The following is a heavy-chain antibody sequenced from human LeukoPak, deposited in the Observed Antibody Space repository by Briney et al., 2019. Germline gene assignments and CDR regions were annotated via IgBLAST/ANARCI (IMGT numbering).Heavy chain of an antibody. CDR2: IYTSGST. CDR3: TRHCGGDCYSGAYYYYYYYMDV. Sequence: PSETLSLTCTVSGGSISSYYWSWIRQPAGKGLEWIGRIYTSGSTNYNPSLKSRVTMSVDTSKNQFSLKLSSVTAADTAVYYCTRHCGGDCYSGAYYYYYYYMDVWGKGTTVTISS. D-gene: IGHD2-21*02. J-gene: IGHJ6*03. CDR1: GGSISSYY. V-gene: IGHV4-4*07.